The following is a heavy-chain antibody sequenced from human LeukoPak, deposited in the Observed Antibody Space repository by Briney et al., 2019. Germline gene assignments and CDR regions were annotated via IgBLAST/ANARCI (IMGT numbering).Heavy chain of an antibody. Sequence: PSQTLSLTCTVSGDSISSGVYYWSWIRQHPGEGLEWIGYMYYSGSTYYNPSLKSRVTISVDTSKNQFSLKVSSVTAADTAVYYCAGATITLGGVIAQFDYWGPGTLVTVSS. CDR3: AGATITLGGVIAQFDY. CDR1: GDSISSGVYY. V-gene: IGHV4-31*03. J-gene: IGHJ4*02. CDR2: MYYSGST. D-gene: IGHD3-16*02.